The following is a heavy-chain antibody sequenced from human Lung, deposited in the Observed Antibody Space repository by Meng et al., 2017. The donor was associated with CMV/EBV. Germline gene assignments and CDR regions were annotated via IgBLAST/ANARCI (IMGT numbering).Heavy chain of an antibody. CDR1: GFTFSDYY. V-gene: IGHV3-11*01. J-gene: IGHJ5*02. D-gene: IGHD3-10*01. CDR2: ISSSGRTI. Sequence: GESLKISCAASGFTFSDYYMTWIRQAPGKGLEWVSYISSSGRTIYYADSVKGRFTISRDDAKNSLFLQMNSLRADDTAVYSCARGSRPYYYGSGSPLDPWGQATLVTVSS. CDR3: ARGSRPYYYGSGSPLDP.